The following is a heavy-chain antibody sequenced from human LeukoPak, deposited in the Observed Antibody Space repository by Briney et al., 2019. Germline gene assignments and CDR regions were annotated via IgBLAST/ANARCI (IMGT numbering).Heavy chain of an antibody. CDR3: ARSVGSSYSTYYYGMDV. Sequence: ASVKVSCKASGYTFTSYYIHWVRQAPGQGLEWMGIINPSGGSTNYAQKFQGRVTMTRDTSTSTAYMELSSLRSEDRAVYYCARSVGSSYSTYYYGMDVWGQGTTVTVSS. D-gene: IGHD3-22*01. CDR2: INPSGGST. V-gene: IGHV1-46*01. J-gene: IGHJ6*02. CDR1: GYTFTSYY.